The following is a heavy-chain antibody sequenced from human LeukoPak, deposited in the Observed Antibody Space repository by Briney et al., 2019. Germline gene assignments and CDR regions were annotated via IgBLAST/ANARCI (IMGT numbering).Heavy chain of an antibody. CDR1: GFTFTSSA. V-gene: IGHV1-58*01. CDR3: ARDGGIAALSEPNDY. Sequence: SVKVSCKASGFTFTSSAVQWVRQARGQRLEWIGWIVVGSGNTNYAQKFQERVTITRDMSTSTAYMELSSLRSEDTAVYYCARDGGIAALSEPNDYWGQGTLVTVSS. D-gene: IGHD6-6*01. J-gene: IGHJ4*02. CDR2: IVVGSGNT.